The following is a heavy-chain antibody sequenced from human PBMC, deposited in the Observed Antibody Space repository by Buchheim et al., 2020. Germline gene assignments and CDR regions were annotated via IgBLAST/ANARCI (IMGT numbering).Heavy chain of an antibody. CDR1: GFSLSASGVC. CDR3: ARSYTGNYYEFDY. J-gene: IGHJ4*02. Sequence: QVTLRESGPALVKPTQTLTLTCTFSGFSLSASGVCVSWIRQPPGKALEWLARIDWDDDKHYSTSLKTRLTISKDTSKHQVDLIMTSMDPVDTATYYCARSYTGNYYEFDYWGQGTL. V-gene: IGHV2-70*15. CDR2: IDWDDDK. D-gene: IGHD1-26*01.